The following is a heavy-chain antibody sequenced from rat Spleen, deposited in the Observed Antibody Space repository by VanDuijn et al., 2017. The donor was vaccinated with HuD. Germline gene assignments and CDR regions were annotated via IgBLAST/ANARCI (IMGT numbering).Heavy chain of an antibody. CDR2: MWYDGDT. CDR1: GFSLTSYS. D-gene: IGHD1-2*01. V-gene: IGHV2-34*01. J-gene: IGHJ3*01. CDR3: ARDGEAVAASNWFAY. Sequence: QVQLKESGPGLVQPSETLSLTCTVSGFSLTSYSVSWVRQPSGKGPEWMGRMWYDGDTAFNSVLKSRLSISRDTSKNQVFLKMNSLQTDDTGTYYCARDGEAVAASNWFAYWGQGTLVTVSS.